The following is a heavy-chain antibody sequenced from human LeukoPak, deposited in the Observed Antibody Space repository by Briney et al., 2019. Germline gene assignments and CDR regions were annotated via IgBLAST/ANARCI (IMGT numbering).Heavy chain of an antibody. D-gene: IGHD6-13*01. CDR2: ISDSGGST. CDR3: AKGSSNWRDYYYFDY. V-gene: IGHV3-23*01. CDR1: GFIFDDYA. J-gene: IGHJ4*02. Sequence: GGSLRLSCAVSGFIFDDYAMHWVRQAPGKGLEWVSGISDSGGSTQYADSVKGRFIISRDNSKNTLYLQMNSLRVEDTAVYYCAKGSSNWRDYYYFDYWGQGTLVTVSS.